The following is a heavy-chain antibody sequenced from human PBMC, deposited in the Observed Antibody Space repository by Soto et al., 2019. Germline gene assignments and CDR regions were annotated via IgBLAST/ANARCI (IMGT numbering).Heavy chain of an antibody. D-gene: IGHD5-12*01. V-gene: IGHV4-59*08. Sequence: SETLSLTCTVSGGSISSYYWSWIRQPPGKGLEWIGYIYYSGSTNYNPSLKSRVTISVDTSKNQFSLKLSSVTAADTAVYYCVRQAQWIIRAYWGQGSLVTVSS. J-gene: IGHJ4*02. CDR3: VRQAQWIIRAY. CDR1: GGSISSYY. CDR2: IYYSGST.